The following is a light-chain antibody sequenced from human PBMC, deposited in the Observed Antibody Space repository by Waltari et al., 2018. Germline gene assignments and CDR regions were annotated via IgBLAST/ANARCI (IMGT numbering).Light chain of an antibody. Sequence: EIVLTQSPATLSLSPGERATLSCRASESVASNLAWYQQRPGQAPRLLIFHASTRATGIPAKVSCSWSGTEFTLTISSLQSEDFAVYYCQQYNNWPPSTFGQGTKVEIK. CDR1: ESVASN. CDR3: QQYNNWPPST. J-gene: IGKJ1*01. CDR2: HAS. V-gene: IGKV3-15*01.